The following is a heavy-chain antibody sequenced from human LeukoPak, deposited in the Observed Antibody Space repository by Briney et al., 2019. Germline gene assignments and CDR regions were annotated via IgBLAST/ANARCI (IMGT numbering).Heavy chain of an antibody. CDR2: IYSGGST. J-gene: IGHJ6*02. CDR3: ARENTGYYYGMDV. Sequence: GGSLRLSCAASGFTVSSNYMNWVRQAPGKGLEWVSVIYSGGSTYYADSVKGRFTISRHNSKNTLYLQMNSLRAEDTAVYYCARENTGYYYGMDVWGQGTTVTVSS. CDR1: GFTVSSNY. V-gene: IGHV3-53*04. D-gene: IGHD2/OR15-2a*01.